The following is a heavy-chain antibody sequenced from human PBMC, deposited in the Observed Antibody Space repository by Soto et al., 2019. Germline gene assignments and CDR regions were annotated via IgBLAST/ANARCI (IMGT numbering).Heavy chain of an antibody. D-gene: IGHD5-12*01. CDR2: IKQDGSEK. Sequence: RRLSCAASGFTFSSYWMSWVRQAPGKGLGWVANIKQDGSEKYYVDSVKGRFTISRDNAKNSLYLQMNSLRAEDTAVYYCARGWLHFDYWGQGTLVTVSS. CDR3: ARGWLHFDY. V-gene: IGHV3-7*03. J-gene: IGHJ4*02. CDR1: GFTFSSYW.